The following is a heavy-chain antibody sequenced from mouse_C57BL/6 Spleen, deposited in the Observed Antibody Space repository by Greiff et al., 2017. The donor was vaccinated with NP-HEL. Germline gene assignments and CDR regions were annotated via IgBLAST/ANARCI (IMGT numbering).Heavy chain of an antibody. Sequence: QVQLQQSGAELAKPGASVKLSCKASGYTFTSYWMHWVKQRPGQGLEWIGYINPSSGYTKYNQKFKDKATLTADKSSGTAYMQLSSLTYEDSAVYYCARGTTVVAIDYWGQGTTLTVSS. CDR3: ARGTTVVAIDY. V-gene: IGHV1-7*01. CDR2: INPSSGYT. J-gene: IGHJ2*01. D-gene: IGHD1-1*01. CDR1: GYTFTSYW.